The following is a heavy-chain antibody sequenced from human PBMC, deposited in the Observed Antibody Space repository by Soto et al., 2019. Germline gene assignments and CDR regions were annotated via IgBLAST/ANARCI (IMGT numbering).Heavy chain of an antibody. J-gene: IGHJ6*02. CDR2: ISPYNGNT. CDR1: GYDLTAYG. D-gene: IGHD3-3*01. Sequence: QIHLVQSGPEVKKSGASVKVSCKPSGYDLTAYGITWVRQARGQGLELLGWISPYNGNTKYGENFQGRLTMTTELSEGAAYMELTSLRSDDTAVYYCARSGWNSPYYSHGLDVWGQGTLVSVSS. CDR3: ARSGWNSPYYSHGLDV. V-gene: IGHV1-18*01.